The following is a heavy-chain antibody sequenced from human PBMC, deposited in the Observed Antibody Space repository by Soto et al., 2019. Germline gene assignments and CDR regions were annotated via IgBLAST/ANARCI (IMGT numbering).Heavy chain of an antibody. CDR3: VAGQYFFDY. V-gene: IGHV3-30*03. CDR2: ISYDGSNK. J-gene: IGHJ4*02. Sequence: PGGSLRLSCGDSGFTFSNYGMHWVRQAPGKGLEWVAVISYDGSNKYYADSVKDRFTISRDNSKKTLYLQMNSLRADDTAVYYCVAGQYFFDYCGQGTLVTVS. CDR1: GFTFSNYG. D-gene: IGHD6-19*01.